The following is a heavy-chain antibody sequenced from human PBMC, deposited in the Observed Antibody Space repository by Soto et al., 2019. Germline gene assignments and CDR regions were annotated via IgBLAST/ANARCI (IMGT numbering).Heavy chain of an antibody. J-gene: IGHJ3*02. V-gene: IGHV4-4*02. CDR2: IYHSGSI. CDR3: ASKFGELLADAFDI. D-gene: IGHD3-10*01. Sequence: SESLSLTSHVSNDSITSHNWWTSVRQTPGKGLEWIGEIYHSGSINHNPSLKSRVTMSLDKSKNQFSLKMTSVTAADTAVYYCASKFGELLADAFDIWGQGTVVT. CDR1: NDSITSHNW.